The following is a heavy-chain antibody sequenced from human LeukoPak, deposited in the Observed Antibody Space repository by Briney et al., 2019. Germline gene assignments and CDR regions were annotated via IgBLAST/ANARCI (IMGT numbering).Heavy chain of an antibody. CDR1: GGSFSGYF. J-gene: IGHJ4*02. Sequence: SETLSLTCVVYGGSFSGYFWSWIRQPPGKGLEWIGEITPSGSTNYSPSLKSRVSISIDTSKKKLSLTLTSVTAADSAVYYCASSFYYDSRDYWGQGTLVTVSS. CDR2: ITPSGST. V-gene: IGHV4-34*01. CDR3: ASSFYYDSRDY. D-gene: IGHD3-22*01.